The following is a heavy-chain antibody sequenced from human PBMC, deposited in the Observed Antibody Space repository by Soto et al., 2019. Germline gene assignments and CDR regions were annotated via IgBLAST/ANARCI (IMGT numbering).Heavy chain of an antibody. CDR3: TTDSRTNVPEVRLDF. V-gene: IGHV3-15*07. D-gene: IGHD2-8*01. CDR2: IRSQSDGGSG. CDR1: GFTFHNAW. Sequence: EVQLEESGGGVVMPGGSLRLSCAASGFTFHNAWINWVRQPPGGGLEWVGRIRSQSDGGSGDYAAPVKGRFVVSRDDSKNIVYLQRNSLKIEDTAVYYCTTDSRTNVPEVRLDFWGNGTLFPVSS. J-gene: IGHJ1*01.